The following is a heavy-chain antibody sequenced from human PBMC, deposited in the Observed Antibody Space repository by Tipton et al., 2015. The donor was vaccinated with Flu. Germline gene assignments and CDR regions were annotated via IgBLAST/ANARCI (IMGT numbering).Heavy chain of an antibody. CDR2: IYHGGSS. Sequence: TLSLTCTVSGGSIISSNYFWGWFRQPPGKGLEWIGTIYHGGSSYYNPSLKSRVTISVDTSKNQFSLKLSSVTAADTAVYYCARDRLLWFGDRYGMDVWGQGTTVTVSS. V-gene: IGHV4-39*07. J-gene: IGHJ6*02. CDR1: GGSIISSNYF. D-gene: IGHD3-10*01. CDR3: ARDRLLWFGDRYGMDV.